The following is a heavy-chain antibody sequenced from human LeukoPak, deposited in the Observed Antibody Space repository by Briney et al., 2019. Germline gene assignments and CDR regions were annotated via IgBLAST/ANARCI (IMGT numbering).Heavy chain of an antibody. CDR3: ASFYCSGGSCYQYYYYYYMDV. V-gene: IGHV4-39*01. J-gene: IGHJ6*03. Sequence: KPSETLSLTCTVSGGSISSSSYYWGWIRQPPGKGLEWIGNIYYSGSTYYNPSLKSRVTISVDTSKNQFSLKLSSVTAADTAVYYCASFYCSGGSCYQYYYYYYMDVWGKGTTVTISS. CDR2: IYYSGST. CDR1: GGSISSSSYY. D-gene: IGHD2-15*01.